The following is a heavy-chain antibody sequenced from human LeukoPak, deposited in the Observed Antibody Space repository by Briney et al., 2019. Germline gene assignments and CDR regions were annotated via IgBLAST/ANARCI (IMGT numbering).Heavy chain of an antibody. J-gene: IGHJ4*02. D-gene: IGHD3-22*01. V-gene: IGHV3-30*03. CDR1: GFTFSEYG. CDR3: AXDRXVTHYYDSEFDY. CDR2: ISYHGSNI. Sequence: SGGSLRLSCVASGFTFSEYGMPWVRQAPGKGLEWMAVISYHGSNIYFADSVKGRFSISRDDSKNTLYLQMNSLRAEDTALYYCAXDRXVTHYYDSEFDYWGQGTLVTVSS.